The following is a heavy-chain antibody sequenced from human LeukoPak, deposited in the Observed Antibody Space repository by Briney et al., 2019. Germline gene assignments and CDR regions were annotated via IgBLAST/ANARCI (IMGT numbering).Heavy chain of an antibody. CDR2: IYYSGST. J-gene: IGHJ4*02. CDR3: VRGRGGDYYGSGAPDY. Sequence: NPSETLSLTCAVSGGFISSSNWWTWVRQPPGKGLEWIGEIYYSGSTNYNPSLKSRVTISVDKSKNQFSLNLTSVTAADTAVYYCVRGRGGDYYGSGAPDYWGQGTLVTVS. D-gene: IGHD3-10*01. CDR1: GGFISSSNW. V-gene: IGHV4-4*02.